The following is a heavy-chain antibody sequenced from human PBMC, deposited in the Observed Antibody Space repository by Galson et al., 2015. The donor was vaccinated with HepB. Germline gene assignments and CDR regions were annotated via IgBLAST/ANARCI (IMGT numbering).Heavy chain of an antibody. D-gene: IGHD1-26*01. CDR1: GYTFTSYG. V-gene: IGHV1-18*01. CDR3: ARSTDRYSGRQGFDY. J-gene: IGHJ4*02. Sequence: SVKVSCKASGYTFTSYGISWVRQAPGQGLEWMGWISPYKGDTNYARKFQGRVTMTTDTSINTAHMELRSLRSDDTAMYYCARSTDRYSGRQGFDYWAQGTLVTVSS. CDR2: ISPYKGDT.